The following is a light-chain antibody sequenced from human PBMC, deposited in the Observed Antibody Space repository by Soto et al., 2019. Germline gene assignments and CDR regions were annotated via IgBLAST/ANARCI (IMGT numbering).Light chain of an antibody. J-gene: IGKJ2*01. V-gene: IGKV3-11*01. CDR2: DAS. CDR1: QSVSSY. CDR3: QQRSNWPPVHT. Sequence: EIVLTQSPATLSLSPGERATLSCRASQSVSSYLAWYQQKPGQAPRLLIYDASNRATGIPARFSGSGSGTDCTLTISSLEPEDFALSYCQQRSNWPPVHTFGQGTKLEIK.